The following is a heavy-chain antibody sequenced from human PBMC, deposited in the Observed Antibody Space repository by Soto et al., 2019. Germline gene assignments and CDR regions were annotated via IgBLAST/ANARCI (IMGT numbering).Heavy chain of an antibody. D-gene: IGHD3-10*01. CDR2: IYYSGST. CDR1: GGSISSSSYY. V-gene: IGHV4-39*01. J-gene: IGHJ4*02. CDR3: ARLGLLWYGESFDY. Sequence: QLQLQESGPGLVKPSETLSLTCTVSGGSISSSSYYWGWIRQPPGKGLEWIGSIYYSGSTYYNPSLKRRVTISVDTSKNQFSLKLSSVTAADTAVYYCARLGLLWYGESFDYWGQGTLVTVSS.